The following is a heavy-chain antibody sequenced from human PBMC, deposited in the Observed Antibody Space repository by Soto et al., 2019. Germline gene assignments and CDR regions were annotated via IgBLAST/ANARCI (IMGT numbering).Heavy chain of an antibody. CDR2: ITTNGAAT. CDR3: ARRFSTWDY. CDR1: GFTFGNYA. Sequence: EVQLLESGGGLVQPGESLRLSCAPSGFTFGNYAMSWVRLTPGRGLEWVSTITTNGAATFYAGPVQGRFTLSRDNSKVKLVLQMNSLRDGDTAVYYRARRFSTWDYWGRGTQVTVSS. J-gene: IGHJ4*02. V-gene: IGHV3-23*01. D-gene: IGHD3-3*01.